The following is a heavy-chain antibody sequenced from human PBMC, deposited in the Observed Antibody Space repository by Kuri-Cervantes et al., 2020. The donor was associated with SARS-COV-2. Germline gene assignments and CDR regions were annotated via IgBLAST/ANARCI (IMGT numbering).Heavy chain of an antibody. CDR3: ARVTYYYDSSDWGWFDP. J-gene: IGHJ5*02. D-gene: IGHD3-22*01. CDR1: GGSFSGYY. V-gene: IGHV4-34*01. CDR2: IYHSGST. Sequence: SETLSLTCAVYGGSFSGYYWSWIRQPPGKGLEWIGSIYHSGSTYYNPSLKSRVTISVDTSKDQFSLKLSSVTAADTAVYYCARVTYYYDSSDWGWFDPWGQGTLVTVSS.